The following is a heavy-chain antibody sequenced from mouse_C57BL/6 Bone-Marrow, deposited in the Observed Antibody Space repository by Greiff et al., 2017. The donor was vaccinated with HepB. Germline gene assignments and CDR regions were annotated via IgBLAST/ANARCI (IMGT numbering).Heavy chain of an antibody. CDR1: GFTFSSYG. D-gene: IGHD1-1*01. V-gene: IGHV5-6*01. Sequence: EVQVVESGGDLVKPGGSLKLSCAASGFTFSSYGMSWVRQTPDKRLEWVATISSGGSYTYYPDSVKGRFTISRDNAKNTLYLQMSSLKSEDTAMYYCAIHITTVVAFDYWDRGTTLTVSS. CDR3: AIHITTVVAFDY. CDR2: ISSGGSYT. J-gene: IGHJ2*01.